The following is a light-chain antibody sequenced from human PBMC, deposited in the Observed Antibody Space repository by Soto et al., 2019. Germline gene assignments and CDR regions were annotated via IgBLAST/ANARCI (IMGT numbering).Light chain of an antibody. V-gene: IGLV2-23*01. CDR3: CSYAGSSTV. J-gene: IGLJ1*01. CDR2: EGS. CDR1: SIDVGSYNL. Sequence: QSVLTQPASVSGSPGQSITISCTGTSIDVGSYNLVSWYQQHPGKAPKLMIYEGSKRPSGVSNRFSGSKSGNTASLTISGLQAEDEADYYCCSYAGSSTVFGNGTKVTVL.